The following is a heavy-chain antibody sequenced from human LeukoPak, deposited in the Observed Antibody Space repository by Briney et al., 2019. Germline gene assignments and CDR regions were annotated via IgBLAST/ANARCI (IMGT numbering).Heavy chain of an antibody. CDR1: GYTFTSYV. CDR3: ARGRAAAGTSHAFDI. V-gene: IGHV1-18*01. D-gene: IGHD6-13*01. Sequence: GASVKVSCKASGYTFTSYVISWVRQAPGQGLEWMGWISAYNGNTNYAQKLQGRVTMTTDTSTSTAYMELRSLRSDDTAVYYCARGRAAAGTSHAFDIWGQGTMVTVSS. J-gene: IGHJ3*02. CDR2: ISAYNGNT.